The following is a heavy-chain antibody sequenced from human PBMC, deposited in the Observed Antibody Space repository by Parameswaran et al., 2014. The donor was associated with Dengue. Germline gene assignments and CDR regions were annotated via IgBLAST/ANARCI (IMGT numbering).Heavy chain of an antibody. CDR2: ISSSSSYI. D-gene: IGHD2-2*01. J-gene: IGHJ4*02. V-gene: IGHV3-21*01. CDR3: ARDCQEYQLLWVPGFDY. Sequence: WIRQPQEGLEWVSSISSSSSYIYYADSVKGRFTISRDNAKNSLYLQMNSLRAEDTAVYYCARDCQEYQLLWVPGFDYWGQGTLVTVSS.